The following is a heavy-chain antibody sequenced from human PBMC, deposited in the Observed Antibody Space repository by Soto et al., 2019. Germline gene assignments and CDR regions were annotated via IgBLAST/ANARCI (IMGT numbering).Heavy chain of an antibody. CDR3: AKRVVAAAGTWFDP. Sequence: AGGSLRLSCAASGFTFSSYAMSWVRQAPGEGLEWVSAISGSGGSTYYADSVKGRFTISRDNSKNTLYLQMNSLRAEDTAVYYCAKRVVAAAGTWFDPWGQGTLVTVSS. J-gene: IGHJ5*02. D-gene: IGHD6-13*01. V-gene: IGHV3-23*01. CDR2: ISGSGGST. CDR1: GFTFSSYA.